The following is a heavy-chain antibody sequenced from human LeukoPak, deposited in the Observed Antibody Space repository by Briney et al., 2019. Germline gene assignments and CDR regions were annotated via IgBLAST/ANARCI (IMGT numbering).Heavy chain of an antibody. V-gene: IGHV3-74*01. Sequence: GGSLRLSCAASGFTFSSYWMHWVRQAPGKGLVWVSRIDSDGRSTNYADSVKGRFTISRDNAQNTVYLQMSSLRAEDTALYYCAREEGGYFDYWGQGTLVTVSS. J-gene: IGHJ4*02. D-gene: IGHD3-16*01. CDR1: GFTFSSYW. CDR3: AREEGGYFDY. CDR2: IDSDGRST.